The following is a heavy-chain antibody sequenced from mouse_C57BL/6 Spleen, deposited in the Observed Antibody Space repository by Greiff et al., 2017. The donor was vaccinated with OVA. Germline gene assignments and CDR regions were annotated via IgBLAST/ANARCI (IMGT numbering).Heavy chain of an antibody. D-gene: IGHD1-1*01. CDR1: GYTFTSYW. CDR3: ARCEIYYGSSPYFDY. V-gene: IGHV1-55*01. Sequence: QVQLQQPGAELVKPGASVKMSCKASGYTFTSYWITWVKQRPGQGLEWIGDIYPGSGSTNYNEKFKSKATLTVDTSSSTAYMQLSSLTSEDSAVYYCARCEIYYGSSPYFDYWGQGTTLTVSS. CDR2: IYPGSGST. J-gene: IGHJ2*01.